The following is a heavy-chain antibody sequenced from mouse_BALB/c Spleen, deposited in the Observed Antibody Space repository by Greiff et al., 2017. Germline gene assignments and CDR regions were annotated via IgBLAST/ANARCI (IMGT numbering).Heavy chain of an antibody. Sequence: DVMLVESGGGLVQPGGSRKLSCAASGFTFSSFGMHWVRQAPEKGLEWVAYISSGSSTIYYADTVKGRFTISRDNPKNTLFLQMTSLRSEDTAMYYCAREENYYGYLAYWGQGTLVTVSA. CDR3: AREENYYGYLAY. V-gene: IGHV5-17*02. D-gene: IGHD1-2*01. CDR1: GFTFSSFG. J-gene: IGHJ3*01. CDR2: ISSGSSTI.